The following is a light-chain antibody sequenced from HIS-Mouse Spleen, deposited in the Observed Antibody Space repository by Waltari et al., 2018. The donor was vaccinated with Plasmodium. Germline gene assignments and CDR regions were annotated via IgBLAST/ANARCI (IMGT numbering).Light chain of an antibody. J-gene: IGLJ3*02. CDR2: KDS. CDR3: QSADSSGTPNWV. Sequence: SYELTQPPSVSVSPGQTARITCSGDALPKQYAYWSQQKPGQAPVLVIYKDSERPSGIHERFSGSSSGTTVTLTISGVQAEDEADYYCQSADSSGTPNWVFGGGTKLTVL. CDR1: ALPKQY. V-gene: IGLV3-25*03.